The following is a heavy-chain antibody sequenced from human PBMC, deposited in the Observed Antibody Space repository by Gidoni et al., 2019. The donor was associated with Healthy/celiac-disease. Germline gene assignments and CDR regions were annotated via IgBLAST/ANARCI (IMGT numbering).Heavy chain of an antibody. Sequence: QVQPVQSGAEVTKPGSAVKVSCKASGGPHSCYAICGVRQTPGQGLEWMGGIIPIMGTANDAQKFQGRVTITADESTSTAYMELSSLRSEDTAVYYGARVQGTTKCWFDPWGQGTLVTVSS. V-gene: IGHV1-69*01. CDR3: ARVQGTTKCWFDP. CDR2: IIPIMGTA. D-gene: IGHD1-7*01. CDR1: GGPHSCYA. J-gene: IGHJ5*02.